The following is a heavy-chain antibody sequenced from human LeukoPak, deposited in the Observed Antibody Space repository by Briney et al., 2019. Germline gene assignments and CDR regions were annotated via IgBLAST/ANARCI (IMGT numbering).Heavy chain of an antibody. CDR1: GYTFSTYA. D-gene: IGHD5-12*01. Sequence: ASVKVSCKASGYTFSTYAIHWVRQAPGQRPEWMGWTNAGSGNTKSSQKFQGRVSITRDKSASTAYMELSSLRSEDTAVYYCARAQGAYDFAAFDIWGQGTVVIVSS. V-gene: IGHV1-3*01. J-gene: IGHJ3*02. CDR2: TNAGSGNT. CDR3: ARAQGAYDFAAFDI.